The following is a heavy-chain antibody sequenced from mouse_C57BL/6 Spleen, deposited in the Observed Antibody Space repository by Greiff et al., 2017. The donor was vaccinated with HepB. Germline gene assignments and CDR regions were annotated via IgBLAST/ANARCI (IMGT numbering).Heavy chain of an antibody. V-gene: IGHV1-64*01. CDR3: ARSPLYGSSHYYAMDY. D-gene: IGHD1-1*01. CDR2: IHPNSGST. CDR1: GYTFTSYW. Sequence: QVQLQQPGAELVKPGASVKLSCKASGYTFTSYWMHWVKQRPGQGLEWIGMIHPNSGSTNYNEKFKSKATLTVDKSSSTAYMQLSSLTSEDSAVYYCARSPLYGSSHYYAMDYWGQGTSVTVSS. J-gene: IGHJ4*01.